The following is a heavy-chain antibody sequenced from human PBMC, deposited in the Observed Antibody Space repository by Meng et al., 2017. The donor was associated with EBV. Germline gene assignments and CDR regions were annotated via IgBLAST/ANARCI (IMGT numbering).Heavy chain of an antibody. CDR1: GDSISSFHY. D-gene: IGHD6-19*01. Sequence: QLQLRESGPGQVKPSETLSLTCTVVGDSISSFHYWGWIRQPPGRGLEWIGSVHYTGSTYYSPSLKSRVTVSVDTSKNQFSLRLTSVTAADTAVYYCARPFPSWQSPRLDPFGAWGQGTLVTSPQ. J-gene: IGHJ5*02. CDR3: ARPFPSWQSPRLDPFGA. CDR2: VHYTGST. V-gene: IGHV4-39*01.